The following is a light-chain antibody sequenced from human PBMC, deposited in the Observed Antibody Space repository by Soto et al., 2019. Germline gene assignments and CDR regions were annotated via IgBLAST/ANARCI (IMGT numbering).Light chain of an antibody. V-gene: IGKV3-15*01. J-gene: IGKJ2*01. Sequence: EIVMTQSPATLSASPGDRATVSCRASQSISSNLACYQHKPGQAPRLLIYDASTRATGIPDRFSGSGDGAEFTLTISNLQSEEFAVYYCQQYNNWPPYTVGQGTKLEIK. CDR1: QSISSN. CDR3: QQYNNWPPYT. CDR2: DAS.